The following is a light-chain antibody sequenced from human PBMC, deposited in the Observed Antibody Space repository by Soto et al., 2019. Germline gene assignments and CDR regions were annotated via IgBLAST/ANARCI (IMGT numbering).Light chain of an antibody. CDR2: EVS. Sequence: QSALAQPASVSGSPGQSITISCTGTSSDVGAYNYVSWYQQHPGKAPKLIIFEVSNRPSGISNRFSGSKSGQTASLSISGLQAEDEADYYCSSYTNSFTWVFGGGTQLSVL. CDR3: SSYTNSFTWV. V-gene: IGLV2-14*01. CDR1: SSDVGAYNY. J-gene: IGLJ3*02.